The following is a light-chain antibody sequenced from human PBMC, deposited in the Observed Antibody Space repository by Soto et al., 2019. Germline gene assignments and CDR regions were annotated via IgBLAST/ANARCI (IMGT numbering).Light chain of an antibody. CDR1: SSNIGAGYD. CDR2: YND. CDR3: ATWDDRLTAWV. Sequence: QSVLTQPPSMSGAPGQRVTISCTGSSSNIGAGYDVHWYQQLPGTPPKLLMYYNDMLPSGVSDRFSGSKSGTSASLAISGLQSEDEGDYYCATWDDRLTAWVFGGGTKLTVL. J-gene: IGLJ3*02. V-gene: IGLV1-40*01.